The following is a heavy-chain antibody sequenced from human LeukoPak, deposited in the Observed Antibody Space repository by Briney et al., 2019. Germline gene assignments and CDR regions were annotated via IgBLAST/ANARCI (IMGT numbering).Heavy chain of an antibody. CDR2: INAGNGNT. Sequence: ASVKVSCKASGYTFTSYAMHWVRQAPGQRLEWMGWINAGNGNTKYSQKFQGRVNITRDTSASTAYMELSSLRSEDTAVYYCAGGPQWFGELSAYFDYWGQGTLVTVSS. D-gene: IGHD3-10*01. V-gene: IGHV1-3*01. J-gene: IGHJ4*02. CDR1: GYTFTSYA. CDR3: AGGPQWFGELSAYFDY.